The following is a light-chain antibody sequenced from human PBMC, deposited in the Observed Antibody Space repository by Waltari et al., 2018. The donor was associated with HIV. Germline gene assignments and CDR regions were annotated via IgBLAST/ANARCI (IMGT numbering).Light chain of an antibody. J-gene: IGLJ1*01. V-gene: IGLV1-44*01. CDR1: SSNIGSNA. CDR3: ASWDDSLNGYV. Sequence: QYVLTQPPSASGTPGQRVTIPCSGSSSNIGSNAVNWYQQLPGTAPKLLIYSNNQRPSGVPDRFSGAKSGNSASLAISGLQSEDEADYYCASWDDSLNGYVFGTGTKVTVL. CDR2: SNN.